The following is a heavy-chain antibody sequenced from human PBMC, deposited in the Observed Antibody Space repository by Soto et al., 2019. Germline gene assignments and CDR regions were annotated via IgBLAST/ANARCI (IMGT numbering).Heavy chain of an antibody. CDR2: IYPPDSDT. D-gene: IGHD3-10*01. J-gene: IGHJ6*02. V-gene: IGHV5-51*01. CDR1: GYNFASYW. Sequence: KHGESLKISWKGSGYNFASYWIGWVRQMPGKGLEWMGIIYPPDSDTRYSPSFQGQVTISVDKSISTAYLQWSSLKASDTAMYYCARHKMGGAVRGQSMDVWDQGTTVSVSS. CDR3: ARHKMGGAVRGQSMDV.